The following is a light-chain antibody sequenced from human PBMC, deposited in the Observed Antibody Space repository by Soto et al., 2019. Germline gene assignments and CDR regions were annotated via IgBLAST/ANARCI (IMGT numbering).Light chain of an antibody. Sequence: DIQMTQSPSSLSASVGDRVTITCRASQDIANYLAWYQQKPGKVPKLLIYAAITLQSGVPSRFSGSGSGTDFTLTISSLQPGDVATYYCQKYYNAPRTFGQGPKVE. CDR1: QDIANY. CDR3: QKYYNAPRT. J-gene: IGKJ1*01. CDR2: AAI. V-gene: IGKV1-27*01.